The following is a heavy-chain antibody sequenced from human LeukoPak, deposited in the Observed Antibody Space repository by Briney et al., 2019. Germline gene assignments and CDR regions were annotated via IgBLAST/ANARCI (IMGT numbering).Heavy chain of an antibody. J-gene: IGHJ4*02. CDR2: ISYDGSNK. V-gene: IGHV3-30-3*01. Sequence: TGGSLRLSCAASGFTFSSYAMHWVRQAPGKGLEWVAVISYDGSNKYYADSVKGRFTISRDNSKNTLYLQMNSLRAEDTAVYYCARDLSSCWGQGTLVTVFS. CDR1: GFTFSSYA. CDR3: ARDLSSC. D-gene: IGHD2/OR15-2a*01.